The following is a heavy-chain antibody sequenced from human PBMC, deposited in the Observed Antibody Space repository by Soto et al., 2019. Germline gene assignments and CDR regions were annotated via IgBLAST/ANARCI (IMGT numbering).Heavy chain of an antibody. J-gene: IGHJ4*02. CDR1: GYTFTSYF. V-gene: IGHV1-46*03. CDR3: ASGIAAPDYYFDY. CDR2: INPSGGIT. Sequence: ASVKVSCKASGYTFTSYFIHWVRQAPGQGLEWMGIINPSGGITGYAQKFQGRVTMTSDTSTSTLYMELSSLRSEDMAVYFCASGIAAPDYYFDYWGPGTLVTVSS. D-gene: IGHD6-13*01.